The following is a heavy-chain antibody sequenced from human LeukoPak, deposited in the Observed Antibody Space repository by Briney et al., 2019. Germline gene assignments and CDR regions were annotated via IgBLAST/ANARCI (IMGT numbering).Heavy chain of an antibody. V-gene: IGHV4-4*07. CDR2: IYTSGST. CDR3: ARESPCDFWSGLDY. J-gene: IGHJ4*02. CDR1: GGSISSYY. Sequence: SETLSLTCTVSGGSISSYYWSWIRQPAGKGLEWIGRIYTSGSTNCNPSLKSRVTMSVDTSKNQFSLKLSSVTAADTAVYYCARESPCDFWSGLDYWGQGTLVTVSS. D-gene: IGHD3-3*01.